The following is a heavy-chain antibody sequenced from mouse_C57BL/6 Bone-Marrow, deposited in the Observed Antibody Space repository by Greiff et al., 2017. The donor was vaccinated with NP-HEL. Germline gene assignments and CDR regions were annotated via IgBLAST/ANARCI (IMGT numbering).Heavy chain of an antibody. CDR1: GYTFTSYC. V-gene: IGHV1-50*01. J-gene: IGHJ3*01. D-gene: IGHD2-2*01. Sequence: QVQLKQPGAELVKPGASVKLSCKASGYTFTSYCMQWVKQRPGQGLEWIGEIDPSDSYTNYNQKFKGKATLTVDTSSSTAYMQLSSLTSEDSAVYYCARERMVTTPFAYWGQGTLVTVSA. CDR2: IDPSDSYT. CDR3: ARERMVTTPFAY.